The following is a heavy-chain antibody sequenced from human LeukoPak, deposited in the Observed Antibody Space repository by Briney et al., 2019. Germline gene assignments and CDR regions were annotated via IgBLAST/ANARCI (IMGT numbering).Heavy chain of an antibody. J-gene: IGHJ2*01. CDR1: GFTFSSYA. D-gene: IGHD3-22*01. V-gene: IGHV3-23*01. CDR3: AKDTGGYDSSGYYYGYFDL. CDR2: ISGSGGST. Sequence: PGGSLRLSCAASGFTFSSYAMSWVRQAPGKGLEWVSAISGSGGSTYYADSVKGRFTISRDNSKGTLYLQLNSLRAEDTAVYYCAKDTGGYDSSGYYYGYFDLWGRGTLVTVSS.